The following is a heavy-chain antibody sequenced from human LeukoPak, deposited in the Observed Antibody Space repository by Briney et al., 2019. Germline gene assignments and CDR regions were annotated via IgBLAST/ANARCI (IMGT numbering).Heavy chain of an antibody. D-gene: IGHD6-19*01. V-gene: IGHV3-21*01. CDR2: ISSSSSYI. CDR1: GFTFSSYS. Sequence: GGSLRLSCAASGFTFSSYSINWVRQTPGKGLEWVSFISSSSSYIYYADSVKGRFTISRDNAKNSLFLQMNSLRAEDTAVYYCARVVAGSHYYHYYMDVWGKGTTVTVSS. J-gene: IGHJ6*03. CDR3: ARVVAGSHYYHYYMDV.